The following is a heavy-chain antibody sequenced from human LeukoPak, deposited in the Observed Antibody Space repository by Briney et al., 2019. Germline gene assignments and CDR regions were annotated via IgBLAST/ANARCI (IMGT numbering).Heavy chain of an antibody. D-gene: IGHD3-3*01. CDR2: IYPSGST. J-gene: IGHJ4*02. CDR1: GGSISSYC. CDR3: ATSYDSKTAPYDV. V-gene: IGHV4-4*09. Sequence: PSETLSLTCTVSGGSISSYCWSWVRQPPGKGLEWIGYIYPSGSTDYNPSLRSRVTMSVDTSKSQLSMELRYLTAADTAMDYCATSYDSKTAPYDVWGQGILVTVSS.